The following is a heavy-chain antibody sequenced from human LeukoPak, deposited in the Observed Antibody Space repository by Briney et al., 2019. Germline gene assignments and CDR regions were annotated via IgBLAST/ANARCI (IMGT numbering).Heavy chain of an antibody. J-gene: IGHJ5*02. CDR3: AREIYGSGSYWNWFDP. V-gene: IGHV4-39*07. CDR2: IYYSGST. Sequence: SETLSLTCTVSGGSISSSSYYWGWIRLPPGKGLEWIGSIYYSGSTYYNPSLKSRVTISVDTSKNQFSLKLSSVTAADTAVYYCAREIYGSGSYWNWFDPWGQGTLVTVSS. D-gene: IGHD3-10*01. CDR1: GGSISSSSYY.